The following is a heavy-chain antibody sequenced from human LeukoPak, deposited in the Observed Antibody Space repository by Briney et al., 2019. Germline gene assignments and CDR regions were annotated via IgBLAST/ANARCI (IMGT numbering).Heavy chain of an antibody. CDR1: GFTFSSYA. D-gene: IGHD3-22*01. V-gene: IGHV3-23*01. CDR3: AKTAPYYYDSSGQNEYFQH. J-gene: IGHJ1*01. Sequence: GGSLRLSCAASGFTFSSYAMSWVRQAPGKGREWVSAISGSGGSTYYADSVKGRFTISRDNSKNTLYLQMNSLRAEDAAVYYCAKTAPYYYDSSGQNEYFQHWGQGTLVTVSS. CDR2: ISGSGGST.